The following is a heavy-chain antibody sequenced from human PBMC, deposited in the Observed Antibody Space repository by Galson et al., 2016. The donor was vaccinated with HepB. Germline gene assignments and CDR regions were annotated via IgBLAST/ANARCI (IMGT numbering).Heavy chain of an antibody. CDR3: SGDRDSSRYYSLDY. CDR2: IYYGGRT. CDR1: GGSISSYY. D-gene: IGHD3-22*01. V-gene: IGHV4-59*01. J-gene: IGHJ4*02. Sequence: TLSLTCTVSGGSISSYYWSWIRQPPGKGLEWIGYIYYGGRTNYNPSRKSLVSISVETSKNQFYLNLRSVTAADTAVYYCSGDRDSSRYYSLDYWGQGTLVTVSS.